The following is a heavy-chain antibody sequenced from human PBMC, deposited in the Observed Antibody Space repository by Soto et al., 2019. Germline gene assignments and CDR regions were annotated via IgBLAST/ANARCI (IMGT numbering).Heavy chain of an antibody. V-gene: IGHV3-30-3*01. D-gene: IGHD2-15*01. CDR3: ARAGCDGGSCYTLVGLRYGMDV. Sequence: QVQLVESGGGVAQPGRSLRLSCAASGFIFSSYAMYWVRQAPGKGLEWVAVISYDGNNKYYADSVKGRFTISRDNSRNTLYLQMNSLRAEDSAVYYCARAGCDGGSCYTLVGLRYGMDVWGQGTTVTVSS. CDR2: ISYDGNNK. J-gene: IGHJ6*02. CDR1: GFIFSSYA.